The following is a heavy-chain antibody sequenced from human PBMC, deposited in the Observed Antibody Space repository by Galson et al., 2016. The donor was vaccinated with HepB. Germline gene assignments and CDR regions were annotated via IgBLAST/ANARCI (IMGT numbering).Heavy chain of an antibody. CDR1: VGSISSAGFY. J-gene: IGHJ4*02. V-gene: IGHV4-31*09. Sequence: TLSPTCTVSVGSISSAGFYWNWIRQLPGKGLEWIRCIYYTGSTTYNPSLKTPATISVDKSKIQFSLRLSSVSAADTAVYYCASESVAGIDDWGQGILVTVTS. CDR2: IYYTGST. CDR3: ASESVAGIDD.